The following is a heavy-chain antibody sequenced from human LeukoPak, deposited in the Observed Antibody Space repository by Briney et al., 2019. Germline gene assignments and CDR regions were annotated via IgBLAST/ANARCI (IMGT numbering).Heavy chain of an antibody. Sequence: PGGSLRLSCTASGFTFNNYAMSCVRQAPGQGLEWVSASSASGDSPYYADSVKGRFTISRDTSKNTLDLQMNSLRVEDTAVYYCAKGVYGSGSYREYFEQWGQGTLVTVSS. CDR1: GFTFNNYA. CDR2: SSASGDSP. CDR3: AKGVYGSGSYREYFEQ. J-gene: IGHJ1*01. V-gene: IGHV3-23*01. D-gene: IGHD3-10*01.